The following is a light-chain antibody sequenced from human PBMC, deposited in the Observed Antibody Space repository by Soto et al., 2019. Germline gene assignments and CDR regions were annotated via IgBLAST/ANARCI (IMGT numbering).Light chain of an antibody. CDR3: QQYNDNWT. V-gene: IGKV1-5*03. CDR2: NAS. J-gene: IGKJ1*01. Sequence: DIPMTLSPSTLSASVGDSVTITCRASQSISRWLAWYQQKPGQARKLHIYNASTLHSGVPSRFSGSGSGTEFTLAISNLQPDDSATYYCQQYNDNWTFGQGTKVEIK. CDR1: QSISRW.